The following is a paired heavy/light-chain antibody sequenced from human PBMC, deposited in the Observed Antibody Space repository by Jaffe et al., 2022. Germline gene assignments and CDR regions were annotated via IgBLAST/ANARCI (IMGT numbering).Heavy chain of an antibody. CDR2: ISSNGVST. CDR3: ARAGYSAGWSYLEY. D-gene: IGHD6-19*01. V-gene: IGHV3-74*01. Sequence: EVQLVESGGGFVQPGGSLRLSCAASGFTFSNYWMHWVRQAPGKGLMWVSRISSNGVSTTYADSVKGRFTISRDNTKNTLYLQLNSLRAEDTAVYYCARAGYSAGWSYLEYWGQGTLVTVSS. J-gene: IGHJ4*02. CDR1: GFTFSNYW.
Light chain of an antibody. CDR2: EVT. J-gene: IGLJ1*01. CDR1: SSDVGGYNF. CDR3: SSYAGSNNFV. Sequence: QSALTQPPSASGSPGQSVTISCTGTSSDVGGYNFVSWYQHHPGKAPKLIIYEVTKRPSGVPDRFSGSKSGNTASLTVSGLQAEDEADYYCSSYAGSNNFVFGTGTKVTVL. V-gene: IGLV2-8*01.